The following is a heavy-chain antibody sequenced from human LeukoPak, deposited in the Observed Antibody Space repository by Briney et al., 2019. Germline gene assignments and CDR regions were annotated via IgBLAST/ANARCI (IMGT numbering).Heavy chain of an antibody. CDR2: ISSSGSTI. V-gene: IGHV3-11*01. Sequence: GGSLRLSCAASGFTFSYYYMSWIRQAPGKGLEWVSYISSSGSTIYYADSVKGRFTISRDNSKNTLYLQMNSLRAEDTAVYYCAKSRGSGSYYNPPDGMDVWGQGTTVTVSS. J-gene: IGHJ6*02. CDR3: AKSRGSGSYYNPPDGMDV. D-gene: IGHD3-10*01. CDR1: GFTFSYYY.